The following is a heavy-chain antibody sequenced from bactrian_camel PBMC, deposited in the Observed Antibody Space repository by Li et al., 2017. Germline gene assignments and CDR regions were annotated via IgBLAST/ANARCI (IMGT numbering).Heavy chain of an antibody. J-gene: IGHJ4*01. V-gene: IGHV3S55*01. CDR2: ISSSGSE. Sequence: HVQLVESGGGSVQAGGSLSLSCAASGFRFDAAEMAWYRKAPGNECELVSTISSSGSEYYVDSVKGRFSISRDSAKSTVYLQMNSLKPEDTAMYYCAAARGACYYVMYGSDPVYTYWGQGTQVTVS. D-gene: IGHD2*01. CDR3: AAARGACYYVMYGSDPVYTY. CDR1: GFRFDAAE.